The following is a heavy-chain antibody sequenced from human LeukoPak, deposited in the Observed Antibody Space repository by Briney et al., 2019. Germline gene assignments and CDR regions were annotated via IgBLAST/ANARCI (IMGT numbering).Heavy chain of an antibody. CDR2: ISTDNGDT. J-gene: IGHJ5*02. D-gene: IGHD2-15*01. V-gene: IGHV1-18*01. Sequence: ASVKVSCKASGYTFTSYGISWVRQATGQGLEWMGWISTDNGDTNYAQNFQDRVTMTTDTSTSTAYMELRSLRSDDTAVYYCARDWYCSGGTCHNCFDPWGQGTLVTVSS. CDR3: ARDWYCSGGTCHNCFDP. CDR1: GYTFTSYG.